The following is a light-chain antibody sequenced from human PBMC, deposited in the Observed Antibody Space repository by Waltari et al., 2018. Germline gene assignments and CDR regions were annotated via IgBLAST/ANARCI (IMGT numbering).Light chain of an antibody. V-gene: IGLV3-27*01. CDR3: HAAADNNWF. J-gene: IGLJ2*01. CDR1: VLAEKY. Sequence: YDLTQPLSVSVSPGQTATITCSADVLAEKYVRWFQQKPGQAPTLILYKDSERPSGIPERFSGSSSGSTVTLTIRGALLEDEADYHCHAAADNNWFFGGGTKLTVL. CDR2: KDS.